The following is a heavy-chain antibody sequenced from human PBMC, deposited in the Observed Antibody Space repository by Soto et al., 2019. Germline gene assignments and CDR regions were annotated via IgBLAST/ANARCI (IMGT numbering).Heavy chain of an antibody. CDR3: ARDRGGYCISTSCYVYYYYGMDV. J-gene: IGHJ6*02. CDR1: GFRFSSYG. Sequence: PGGSLRLSCRTSGFRFSSYGMHWVRQAPGKGLEWVGFIKIKAYGGTTEYAASVKGRFSISRDDSKNTLYLQMNSLRAEDTAVYYCARDRGGYCISTSCYVYYYYGMDVWGQGTTVTVSS. D-gene: IGHD2-2*01. CDR2: IKIKAYGGTT. V-gene: IGHV3-49*04.